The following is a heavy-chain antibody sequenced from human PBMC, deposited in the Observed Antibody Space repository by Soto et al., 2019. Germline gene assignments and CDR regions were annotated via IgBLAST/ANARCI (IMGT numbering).Heavy chain of an antibody. CDR3: ARGRYGDY. J-gene: IGHJ4*02. Sequence: QVHLVQSGAEVKKPGASVKVSCKASGYTFTSYGITWVRQAPGQGLEWMGWISAHNGNTDYAQKLQGRVIVTRDTSTSTDYMALRSLISDDTAVYYCARGRYGDYWGQGALVNVSS. CDR1: GYTFTSYG. V-gene: IGHV1-18*01. D-gene: IGHD1-1*01. CDR2: ISAHNGNT.